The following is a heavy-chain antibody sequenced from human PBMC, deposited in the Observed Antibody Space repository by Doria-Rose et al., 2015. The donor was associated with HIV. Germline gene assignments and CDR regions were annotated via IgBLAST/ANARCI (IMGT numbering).Heavy chain of an antibody. V-gene: IGHV2-26*01. Sequence: QESGPVLVKPTETLTLTCTVSGVSLSSPGMGVSWIRQPPGKALEWLASIVSDDERSYTPSMKSILTISSGTSKSLVFLTMTDVDPVDTATYYCARIKSSRWYHKYYFDFWGQGTLVIVS. CDR2: IVSDDER. J-gene: IGHJ4*02. CDR3: ARIKSSRWYHKYYFDF. D-gene: IGHD6-13*01. CDR1: GVSLSSPGMG.